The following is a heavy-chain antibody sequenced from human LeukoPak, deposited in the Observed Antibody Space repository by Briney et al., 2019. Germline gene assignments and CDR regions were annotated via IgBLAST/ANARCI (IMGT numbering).Heavy chain of an antibody. V-gene: IGHV3-74*01. CDR1: GFTFSRHW. Sequence: GGSLRLSCAASGFTFSRHWMHWVRQAPGKGLVWVSHTNSDETTINYADSVKGRFTISRDNVKNTVYLQMNSLRAEDTAVYYCIRALSGTDDYWGQGTLVTVSS. CDR2: TNSDETTI. J-gene: IGHJ4*02. CDR3: IRALSGTDDY. D-gene: IGHD2-15*01.